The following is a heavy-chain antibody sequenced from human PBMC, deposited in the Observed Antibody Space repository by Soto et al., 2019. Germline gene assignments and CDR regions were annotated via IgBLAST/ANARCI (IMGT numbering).Heavy chain of an antibody. CDR3: ARGRECSSTSCPLPYDYYGMDV. V-gene: IGHV1-69*13. J-gene: IGHJ6*02. CDR2: IIPIFGTA. CDR1: GGTFSSYA. Sequence: GASVTVSCKASGGTFSSYAISWVRQAPGQGLEWMGGIIPIFGTANYAQKFQGRVTITDDESTCTAYMERSSLRSEDTAVYYCARGRECSSTSCPLPYDYYGMDVWGQGTTCTVS. D-gene: IGHD2-2*01.